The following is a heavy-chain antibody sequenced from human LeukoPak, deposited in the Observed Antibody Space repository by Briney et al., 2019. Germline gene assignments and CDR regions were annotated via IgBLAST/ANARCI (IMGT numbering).Heavy chain of an antibody. CDR1: GFTFSNYD. V-gene: IGHV3-13*01. CDR2: IDTAGDT. CDR3: ARGQRFGEFIDY. D-gene: IGHD3-10*01. J-gene: IGHJ4*02. Sequence: GGSLRLSCAVSGFTFSNYDMHWVRQAAGKGLEWVSSIDTAGDTCYVASVKGRFTISREDAKDFLYLQMNSLRAGDTAVYYCARGQRFGEFIDYWGQGTLVTVSS.